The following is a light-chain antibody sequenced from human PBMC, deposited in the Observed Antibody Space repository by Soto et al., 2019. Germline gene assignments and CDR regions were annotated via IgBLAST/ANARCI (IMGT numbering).Light chain of an antibody. Sequence: EIVLTQSPAILSLSPGERATLSCRASQSVGTYLDWYQQKLGQAPRLLIYDASNSATGIPARFSGSGSGTDFTLTISSLEPEVFAVYYCQQRVNWLTFGGGTKVEL. CDR2: DAS. V-gene: IGKV3-11*01. J-gene: IGKJ4*01. CDR1: QSVGTY. CDR3: QQRVNWLT.